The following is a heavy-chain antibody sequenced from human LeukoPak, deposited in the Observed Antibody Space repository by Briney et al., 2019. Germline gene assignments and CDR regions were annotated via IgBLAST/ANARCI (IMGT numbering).Heavy chain of an antibody. CDR1: GGSISSHY. CDR3: ARAGGHDYGGRGPFGFDA. Sequence: SETLSLTCTVYGGSISSHYRSWLRQPPGKGMEWIGYIYYSGSTNYNPTLKSRVTISVDTSKNQFSLKLSSVTAADTAVYYCARAGGHDYGGRGPFGFDAWGQGTLVTVSS. D-gene: IGHD4-23*01. V-gene: IGHV4-59*11. J-gene: IGHJ5*02. CDR2: IYYSGST.